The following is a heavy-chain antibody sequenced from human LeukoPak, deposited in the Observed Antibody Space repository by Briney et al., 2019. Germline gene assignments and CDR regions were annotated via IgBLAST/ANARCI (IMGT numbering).Heavy chain of an antibody. J-gene: IGHJ4*02. CDR2: INPNGGGT. CDR3: ARRYSNSSEGFDY. V-gene: IGHV1-2*02. CDR1: EYTFTDYH. Sequence: ASVKVSCKASEYTFTDYHMHWVRQAPGQGLEWMGWINPNGGGTNYAQKFQGRVTMTRDTPSSTAYMELSGLRSDDTAVYYCARRYSNSSEGFDYWGQGTLVTVPS. D-gene: IGHD6-6*01.